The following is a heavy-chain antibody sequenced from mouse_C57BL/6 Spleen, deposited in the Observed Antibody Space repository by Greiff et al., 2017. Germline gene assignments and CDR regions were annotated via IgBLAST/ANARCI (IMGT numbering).Heavy chain of an antibody. D-gene: IGHD1-1*01. Sequence: EVQLQESGGGLVQPGGSLSLSGAASGFTFTDYYMSWVRQPPGKALEWLGFIRNKANGYTTEYSASVKGRFTISRDNSQSILYLQMNALRAEDSATYYCARYYYGRSGFDYWGQGTTLTVSS. V-gene: IGHV7-3*01. CDR3: ARYYYGRSGFDY. CDR2: IRNKANGYTT. J-gene: IGHJ2*01. CDR1: GFTFTDYY.